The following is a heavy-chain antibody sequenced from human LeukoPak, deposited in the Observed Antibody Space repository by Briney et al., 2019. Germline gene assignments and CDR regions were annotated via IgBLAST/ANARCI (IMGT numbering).Heavy chain of an antibody. CDR1: GYTFTGYD. CDR2: SNPNGGGT. V-gene: IGHV1-2*02. Sequence: ASVKVSGKASGYTFTGYDMHWVRQAPGQGLEWRGWSNPNGGGTNYAQKFQGRVTMTTDTSISTAYMELRRLRSDDTAVSYCARDARGYSYGYFDSCGQGPLVTVSS. D-gene: IGHD5-18*01. CDR3: ARDARGYSYGYFDS. J-gene: IGHJ4*02.